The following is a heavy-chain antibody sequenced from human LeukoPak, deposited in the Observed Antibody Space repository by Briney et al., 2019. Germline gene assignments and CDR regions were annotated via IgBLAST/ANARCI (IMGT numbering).Heavy chain of an antibody. J-gene: IGHJ4*02. CDR3: AGGGATQQWLTAYFFEY. CDR2: ISSNGGST. D-gene: IGHD6-19*01. CDR1: GFTFSSYA. Sequence: GGSLRLSCAASGFTFSSYAMHWVRQAPGKGLEYVSAISSNGGSTYHANSVKGRFTISRDNSKNTLYLQMGSLRAEDMAVYYCAGGGATQQWLTAYFFEYWGQGNLVTGSS. V-gene: IGHV3-64*01.